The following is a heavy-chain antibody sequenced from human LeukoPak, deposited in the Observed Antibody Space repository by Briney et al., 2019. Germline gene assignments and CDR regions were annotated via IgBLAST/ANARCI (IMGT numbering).Heavy chain of an antibody. CDR3: AKATLAAAGELDI. J-gene: IGHJ3*02. Sequence: GGSLRLSCAASGFPFSSYAMSWVRQAPGKGLEWVSAISGSGGSTYYADAVKGRFTISRDNSKNTLYLQMNSLRAEDTAVYYCAKATLAAAGELDIWGQGTMVTVSS. CDR2: ISGSGGST. CDR1: GFPFSSYA. V-gene: IGHV3-23*01. D-gene: IGHD6-13*01.